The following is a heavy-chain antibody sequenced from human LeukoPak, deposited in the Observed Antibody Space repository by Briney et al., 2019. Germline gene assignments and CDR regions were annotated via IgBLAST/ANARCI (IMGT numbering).Heavy chain of an antibody. CDR3: ARATVWFGEFLIPGYFDY. D-gene: IGHD3-10*01. CDR2: IYYSGST. CDR1: GGSISSYY. J-gene: IGHJ4*02. V-gene: IGHV4-59*01. Sequence: PSETLSLTCTVSGGSISSYYWSWIRQPPGKGLEWIGYIYYSGSTNYNPSLKSRVTISVDTSKNQFSLKLSSVTAADTAVYYCARATVWFGEFLIPGYFDYWGQGTLVTVSS.